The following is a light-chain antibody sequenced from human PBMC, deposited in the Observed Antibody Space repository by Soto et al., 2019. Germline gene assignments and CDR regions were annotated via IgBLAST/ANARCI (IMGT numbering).Light chain of an antibody. Sequence: EIVLTQSPGTLSLSPGERAILSCRASQSVSDNNLAWYQQKPGQAPRLLMYGAFFRVTGVPDRFSGSASGVDFTLTISRLEPEDFAVYFCQQYAASPITFGPGTKVDT. V-gene: IGKV3-20*01. CDR3: QQYAASPIT. J-gene: IGKJ3*01. CDR1: QSVSDNN. CDR2: GAF.